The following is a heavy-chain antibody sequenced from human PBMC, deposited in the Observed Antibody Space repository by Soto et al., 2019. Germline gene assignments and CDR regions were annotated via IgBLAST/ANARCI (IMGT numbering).Heavy chain of an antibody. V-gene: IGHV4-59*08. CDR3: ARHLWVGSSCYVDAFDI. D-gene: IGHD6-13*01. CDR1: GDSISNYY. J-gene: IGHJ3*02. CDR2: IYYSGST. Sequence: SETLSLTCTVSGDSISNYYWSWIRQPPGKGLEWIGYIYYSGSTNYNPSLKSRVTISVDTSKNQFSLKLSSVTAADTAVYYCARHLWVGSSCYVDAFDIWCQGTMVTVSS.